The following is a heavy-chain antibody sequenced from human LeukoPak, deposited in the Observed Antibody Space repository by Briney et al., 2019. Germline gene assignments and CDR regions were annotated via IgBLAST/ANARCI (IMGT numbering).Heavy chain of an antibody. J-gene: IGHJ4*02. V-gene: IGHV3-74*01. Sequence: GGSLRLSCAASGFTFSSYWMYWVRQAPGKGLVWVSRINHDGSSTNYADSVKGRFTISRDNAKNTLYLQMNSLRAEDTAVYYCVRDWGYDSSGYWQKYFDTWGQGTLVTVSS. CDR3: VRDWGYDSSGYWQKYFDT. CDR1: GFTFSSYW. CDR2: INHDGSST. D-gene: IGHD3-22*01.